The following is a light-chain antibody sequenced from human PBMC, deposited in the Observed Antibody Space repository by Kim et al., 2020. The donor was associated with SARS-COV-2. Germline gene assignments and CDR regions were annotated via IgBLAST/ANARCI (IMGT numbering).Light chain of an antibody. V-gene: IGKV3-20*01. CDR3: QQYGSSPPYT. J-gene: IGKJ2*01. CDR1: QSVRSSY. CDR2: GAS. Sequence: EIVLTQSPGTLSLSPGERATLSCRASQSVRSSYLAWYQQKPGQAPRLLIYGASSRATGIPDRFSGSGSGTDFPLTISRLEPEDFAVYYCQQYGSSPPYTFGQGTKLEI.